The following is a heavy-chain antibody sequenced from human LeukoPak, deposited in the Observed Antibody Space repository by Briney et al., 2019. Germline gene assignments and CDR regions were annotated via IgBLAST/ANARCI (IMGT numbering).Heavy chain of an antibody. J-gene: IGHJ4*02. CDR3: ARSSGYSYGPYYDSSGYYADY. CDR1: GGAISSYY. Sequence: PSETLSLTCVVSGGAISSYYWGWIRQPPGKGLEWIGYIHYRGNTNQSPSLKSRVTISVDTSRDQFSLKPSSVTAADTAVYYCARSSGYSYGPYYDSSGYYADYWGQGTLVTVSS. D-gene: IGHD3-22*01. CDR2: IHYRGNT. V-gene: IGHV4-59*08.